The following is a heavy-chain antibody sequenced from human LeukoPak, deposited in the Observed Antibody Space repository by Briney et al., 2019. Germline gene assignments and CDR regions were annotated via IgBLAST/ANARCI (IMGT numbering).Heavy chain of an antibody. Sequence: ASVKVSCKASGYTFTNFYIHWVRQAPGQGLEWVGCINSSSGVTNSAQRFQGRVTMTRDTSISTAYMELSRLRSDDTAVYYCARGRGWNLDYWGQGTLVTVSS. CDR3: ARGRGWNLDY. CDR1: GYTFTNFY. CDR2: INSSSGVT. V-gene: IGHV1-2*02. J-gene: IGHJ4*02. D-gene: IGHD6-19*01.